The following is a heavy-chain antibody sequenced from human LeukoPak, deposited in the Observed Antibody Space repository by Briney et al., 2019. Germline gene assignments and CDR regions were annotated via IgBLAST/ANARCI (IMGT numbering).Heavy chain of an antibody. Sequence: GESLKISCNGSGYTFYSYWITWVRHLPGKDLEWMGTIDPSDSHTTYSPSFQGDLSTSADNTTTTSYLLRKSLQTSEHTVYYCAIHLWSGNTWYPGYWGQGTLVTVSS. J-gene: IGHJ4*02. V-gene: IGHV5-10-1*01. D-gene: IGHD6-13*01. CDR1: GYTFYSYW. CDR3: AIHLWSGNTWYPGY. CDR2: IDPSDSHT.